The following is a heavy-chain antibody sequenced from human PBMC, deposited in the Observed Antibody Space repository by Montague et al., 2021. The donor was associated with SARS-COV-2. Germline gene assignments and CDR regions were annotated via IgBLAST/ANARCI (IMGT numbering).Heavy chain of an antibody. CDR2: IYDSGST. J-gene: IGHJ3*02. CDR3: ATYDDILTGYYSGAFDI. CDR1: GGSISSSSYY. D-gene: IGHD3-9*01. V-gene: IGHV4-39*01. Sequence: SETLSLTCTVSGGSISSSSYYWGWIRQPPGKGLEWIGSIYDSGSTYYNPSLKSRVTISVDTSKNQFSLKLSAVTAADTAVYYCATYDDILTGYYSGAFDIWGQGTMVTVSS.